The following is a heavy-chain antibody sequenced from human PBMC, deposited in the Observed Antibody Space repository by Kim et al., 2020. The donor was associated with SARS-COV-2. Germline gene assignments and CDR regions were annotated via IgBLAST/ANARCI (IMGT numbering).Heavy chain of an antibody. Sequence: SETLSLTCTVSSGSISPYYWSWIRQSPGKGLEWIGHIYYTGSAIYNPSLKSRVTISVDTSKNQFSLKLSSVTAADTAVYYCARAPTTGTTSVYYGMDVWGQGTTVTVSS. V-gene: IGHV4-59*13. CDR3: ARAPTTGTTSVYYGMDV. J-gene: IGHJ6*02. D-gene: IGHD1-1*01. CDR2: IYYTGSA. CDR1: SGSISPYY.